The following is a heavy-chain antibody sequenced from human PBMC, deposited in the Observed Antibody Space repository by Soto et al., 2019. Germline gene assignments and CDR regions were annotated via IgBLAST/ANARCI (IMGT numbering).Heavy chain of an antibody. CDR2: IYSGGST. V-gene: IGHV3-53*01. CDR3: PRVRVESGSPEYTQH. CDR1: GFTVSSNY. D-gene: IGHD3-22*01. J-gene: IGHJ1*01. Sequence: EVQLVESGGGLIQPGGSLRLSCAASGFTVSSNYMSWVRQAPGKGLEWVSVIYSGGSTYYADSVKCRFTISRDNSKNTLYLQMNSLRVEEMAVYYCPRVRVESGSPEYTQHGGQGTLVTVSS.